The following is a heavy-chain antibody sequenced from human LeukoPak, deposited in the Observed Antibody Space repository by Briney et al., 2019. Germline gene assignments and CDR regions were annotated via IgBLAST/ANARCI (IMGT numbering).Heavy chain of an antibody. CDR2: IYYSGST. CDR1: GGSISSGGYY. J-gene: IGHJ4*02. Sequence: SETLSLTCTVSGGSISSGGYYWSWIRQHPGKGLEWIGYIYYSGSTYYNPSLKSRVTISVDTSKNQFSLKLSSVTAADTAVYYCARDTSIAAAGSLDYWGQGTLVTVSS. CDR3: ARDTSIAAAGSLDY. V-gene: IGHV4-31*03. D-gene: IGHD6-13*01.